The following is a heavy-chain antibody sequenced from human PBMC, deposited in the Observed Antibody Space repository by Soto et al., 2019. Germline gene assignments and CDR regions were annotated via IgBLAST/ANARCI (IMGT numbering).Heavy chain of an antibody. CDR1: GGSFSGYY. V-gene: IGHV4-34*01. CDR2: INHSGST. Sequence: NPSETLSLTCAVYGGSFSGYYWSWIRQPPGKGLEWIGEINHSGSTNYNPSLKSRVTISVDTSKNQFSLKLSSVTAADTAVYYCARVRTLPRYTTVTTWSDYYYGMDFWGQGTTVTVSS. CDR3: ARVRTLPRYTTVTTWSDYYYGMDF. D-gene: IGHD4-17*01. J-gene: IGHJ6*02.